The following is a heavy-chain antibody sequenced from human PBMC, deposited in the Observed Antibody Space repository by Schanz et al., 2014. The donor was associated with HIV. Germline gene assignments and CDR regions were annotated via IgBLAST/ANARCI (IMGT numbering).Heavy chain of an antibody. CDR1: GFMFSNYA. D-gene: IGHD6-13*01. Sequence: EVQLLESGGGLVQPGGSLRLSCAASGFMFSNYAMTWVRQAPGKGLEWVSAVSGSGAGTSYADSVKGRFTISRDNSKNTVYLQMNSLRGEDSAVYYCAKVGRIYSTTWIDHWGQGTLVTVSS. CDR2: VSGSGAGT. J-gene: IGHJ4*02. CDR3: AKVGRIYSTTWIDH. V-gene: IGHV3-23*01.